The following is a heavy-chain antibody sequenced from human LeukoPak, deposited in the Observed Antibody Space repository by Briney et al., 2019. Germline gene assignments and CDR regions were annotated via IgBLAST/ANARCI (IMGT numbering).Heavy chain of an antibody. Sequence: ASVKVSCKASGYRFTTFAISWVRQAPGQGPEWRGWVNGDNSSPNYAQKLQGRVTMTTDTYTTTAYMDLRSLRSDDTAMYYCARVQFHAFDIWGQGTTVTVSS. CDR2: VNGDNSSP. D-gene: IGHD5-24*01. CDR3: ARVQFHAFDI. CDR1: GYRFTTFA. V-gene: IGHV1-18*01. J-gene: IGHJ3*02.